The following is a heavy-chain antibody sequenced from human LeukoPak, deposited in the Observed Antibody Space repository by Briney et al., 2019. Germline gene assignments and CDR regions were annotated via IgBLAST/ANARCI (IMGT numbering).Heavy chain of an antibody. J-gene: IGHJ5*02. D-gene: IGHD3-10*01. Sequence: GRLYNSGSTIYTPSLKSRVTISVDTSKNQFSLKLASVTAADTAVYYCARHYVRGVNWFDPWGQGIMVTVSS. CDR3: ARHYVRGVNWFDP. V-gene: IGHV4-4*07. CDR2: LYNSGST.